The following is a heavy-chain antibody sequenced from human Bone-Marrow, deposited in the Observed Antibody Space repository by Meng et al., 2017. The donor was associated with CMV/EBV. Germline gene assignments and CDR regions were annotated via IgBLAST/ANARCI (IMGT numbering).Heavy chain of an antibody. CDR3: ARDKGGADYYYYGMDV. J-gene: IGHJ6*02. CDR2: IIPIFGTA. V-gene: IGHV1-69*05. CDR1: GGTFSSYA. Sequence: SVKVSCKASGGTFSSYAISWVRQAPGQGLEWMGGIIPIFGTANYAQKFQGRVTITTDESTSTAYMELSSLRSEDTAAYYCARDKGGADYYYYGMDVWGQGTTVTCSS. D-gene: IGHD1-26*01.